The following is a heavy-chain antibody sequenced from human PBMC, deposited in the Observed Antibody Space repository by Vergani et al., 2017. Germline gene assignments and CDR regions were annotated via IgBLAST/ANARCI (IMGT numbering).Heavy chain of an antibody. D-gene: IGHD1-26*01. CDR3: AKDAVESGSSHIYYYYYMDV. Sequence: QVQLQESGPGLVKPSETLSLTCTVSGGSISSYYWSWIRQPPGKGLEWIGYIYYSGSTNYNPSLKSRVTISVDTSKNQFSLKLSSVTAADTAVYYCAKDAVESGSSHIYYYYYMDVWGKGTTVTVSS. J-gene: IGHJ6*03. V-gene: IGHV4-59*12. CDR2: IYYSGST. CDR1: GGSISSYY.